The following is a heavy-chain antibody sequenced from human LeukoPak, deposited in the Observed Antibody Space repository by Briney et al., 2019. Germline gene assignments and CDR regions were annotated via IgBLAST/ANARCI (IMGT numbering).Heavy chain of an antibody. CDR2: ISSSSSYI. V-gene: IGHV3-21*01. D-gene: IGHD5-12*01. CDR3: ARDFLDSGHGDWFDP. J-gene: IGHJ5*02. CDR1: GFTFSSYS. Sequence: GGSLRLSCAASGFTFSSYSMNWVRQAPGKGLEWVSSISSSSSYIYYADSVKGRFTISRDNAKNSLYLQMNSLRAEDTAVYYCARDFLDSGHGDWFDPWGQGTLVTVSS.